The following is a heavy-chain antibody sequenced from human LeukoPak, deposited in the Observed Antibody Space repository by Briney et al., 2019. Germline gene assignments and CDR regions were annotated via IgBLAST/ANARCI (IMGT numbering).Heavy chain of an antibody. CDR1: GGTFSSYA. V-gene: IGHV1-69*06. CDR3: ATGSGYDLRYYYYYMDV. J-gene: IGHJ6*03. Sequence: SVKVSCKASGGTFSSYAISWVRQAPEQGLEWMGGIIPIFGTANYAQKFQGRVTITADKSTSTAYMELSSLRSEDTAVYYCATGSGYDLRYYYYYMDVWGKGTTVTVSS. CDR2: IIPIFGTA. D-gene: IGHD5-12*01.